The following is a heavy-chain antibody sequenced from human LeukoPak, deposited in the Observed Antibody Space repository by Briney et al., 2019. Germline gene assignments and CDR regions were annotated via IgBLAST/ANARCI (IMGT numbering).Heavy chain of an antibody. D-gene: IGHD3-16*01. J-gene: IGHJ6*03. CDR1: GYSISSSYY. CDR3: ARWMINYYMDV. CDR2: IYTSGST. Sequence: SETLSLTCAVSGYSISSSYYWSWIRQPAGKGLEWIGRIYTSGSTNYNPSLKSRVTMSVDTSKNQFSLKLSSVTAADTAVYYCARWMINYYMDVWGKGTTVTVSS. V-gene: IGHV4-4*07.